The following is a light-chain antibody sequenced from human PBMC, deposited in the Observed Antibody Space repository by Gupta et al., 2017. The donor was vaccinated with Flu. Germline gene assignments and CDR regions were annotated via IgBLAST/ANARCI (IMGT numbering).Light chain of an antibody. J-gene: IGLJ3*02. Sequence: NSGSNVVSWYQTLTGTAPRLLIYNDNQRPSGVPDRFAGSKSGTSASLAIGGLQSEDEADYYCAAGDDSLTALSADGSLTGLWVFGGGTKLTVL. CDR1: NSGSNV. V-gene: IGLV1-44*01. CDR3: AAGDDSLTALSADGSLTGLWV. CDR2: NDN.